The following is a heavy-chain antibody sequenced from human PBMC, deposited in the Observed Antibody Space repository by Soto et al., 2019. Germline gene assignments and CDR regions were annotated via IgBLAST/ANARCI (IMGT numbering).Heavy chain of an antibody. CDR1: GYSLTTYW. CDR2: IYLSDSDT. CDR3: ATTFDYNGYFDP. V-gene: IGHV5-51*01. Sequence: PGESLKISCKTSGYSLTTYWFAWVRQMPGKGLAWMGIIYLSDSDTIYSPSAQGHFTISADKSIKTAYLQWSSLKASDTAIYYCATTFDYNGYFDPWGQGTQVTVSS. J-gene: IGHJ5*02. D-gene: IGHD4-4*01.